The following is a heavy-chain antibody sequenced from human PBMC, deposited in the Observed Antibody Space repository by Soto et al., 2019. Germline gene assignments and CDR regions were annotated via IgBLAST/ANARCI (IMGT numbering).Heavy chain of an antibody. J-gene: IGHJ6*02. V-gene: IGHV1-2*04. CDR2: INPNSGGT. Sequence: ASVKVSCKASGYTFTGYYMHWVRQAPGQGLEWMGWINPNSGGTNYAQKFQGWVTMTRDTSISTAYMELSRLRPDDTAVYYCARGAGYCGGDCYFEGYGMDVWGQGTTVTVSS. CDR1: GYTFTGYY. D-gene: IGHD2-21*02. CDR3: ARGAGYCGGDCYFEGYGMDV.